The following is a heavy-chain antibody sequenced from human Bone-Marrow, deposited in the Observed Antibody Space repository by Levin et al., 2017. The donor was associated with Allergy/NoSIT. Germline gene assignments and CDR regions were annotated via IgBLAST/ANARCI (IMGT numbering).Heavy chain of an antibody. V-gene: IGHV4-59*01. D-gene: IGHD6-19*01. J-gene: IGHJ4*02. CDR3: ARDGAVAGAWLDY. CDR1: GNSISSYY. CDR2: ISYKGTT. Sequence: GSLRLSCTVSGNSISSYYWSWIRQPPAKGLEWIAYISYKGTTNYNPSLKSRVTISLDTSKNQFSLKLSSVTAADTAVYYCARDGAVAGAWLDYWGQGALVTVSS.